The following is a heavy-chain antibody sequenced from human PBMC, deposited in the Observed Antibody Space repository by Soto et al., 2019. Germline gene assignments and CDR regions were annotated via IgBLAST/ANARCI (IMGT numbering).Heavy chain of an antibody. J-gene: IGHJ6*02. Sequence: GESLKISCKGSGYSFTSYWIGWVRQMPGKGLEWMGIIYPGDSDTRYSPSFQGQVTISADKSISTAYLQWSSLKASDTAMYYCAGGGVRGVITRTRDYYGMDFWGQGTMVTVSS. CDR3: AGGGVRGVITRTRDYYGMDF. V-gene: IGHV5-51*01. CDR1: GYSFTSYW. CDR2: IYPGDSDT. D-gene: IGHD3-10*01.